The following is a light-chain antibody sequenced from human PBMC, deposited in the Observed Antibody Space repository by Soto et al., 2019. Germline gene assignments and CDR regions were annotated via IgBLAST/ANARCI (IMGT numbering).Light chain of an antibody. CDR1: QNINRY. CDR2: NAS. V-gene: IGKV1-39*01. Sequence: DIQMTQSPSSLSASVGDRVTITCRASQNINRYLNWYQKKPGKAPKLLIYNASGLQTGVPSRFSGSGSATDFTLTINSLQPEDFATYYCQQSYSTPTFGQGTRLEIK. J-gene: IGKJ5*01. CDR3: QQSYSTPT.